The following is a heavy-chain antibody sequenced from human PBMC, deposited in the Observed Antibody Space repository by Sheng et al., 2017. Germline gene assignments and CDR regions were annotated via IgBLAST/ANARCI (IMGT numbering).Heavy chain of an antibody. Sequence: EVQLVESGGGLVQPGGSLRLSCAASGFTFSSYEMNWVRQAPGKGLEWVSYISSSGSTIYYADSVKGRFTISRDNAKNSLYLQMNSLRAEDTAVYYCARDCGDAIFGVVTRTPYGMDVWGQGTTVTVSS. CDR3: ARDCGDAIFGVVTRTPYGMDV. CDR1: GFTFSSYE. D-gene: IGHD3-3*01. CDR2: ISSSGSTI. J-gene: IGHJ6*02. V-gene: IGHV3-48*03.